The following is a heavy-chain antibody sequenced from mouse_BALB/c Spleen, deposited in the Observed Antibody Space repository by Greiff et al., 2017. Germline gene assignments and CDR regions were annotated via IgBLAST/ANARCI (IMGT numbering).Heavy chain of an antibody. CDR3: ARSVVLIYYGNHGGNAMDY. Sequence: VQLQQPGAELVKPGASVKLSCKASGYTFTSYWMHWVKQRPGQGLEWIGEIDPSDIYTNYNQKFKGKATLTVDKSSSTAYMQLSSLTSEDSAVYYCARSVVLIYYGNHGGNAMDYWGQGTSVTVSS. CDR1: GYTFTSYW. J-gene: IGHJ4*01. V-gene: IGHV1-69*02. CDR2: IDPSDIYT. D-gene: IGHD2-1*01.